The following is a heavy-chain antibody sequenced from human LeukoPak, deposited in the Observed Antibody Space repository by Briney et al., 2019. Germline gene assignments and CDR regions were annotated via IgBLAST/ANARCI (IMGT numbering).Heavy chain of an antibody. CDR3: AANSSLGN. CDR1: GFTFRNYA. V-gene: IGHV3-30*04. J-gene: IGHJ4*02. Sequence: GGTLRLSCVVSGFTFRNYAMDWVRQAPGKGLEWVGDISYDGGYANYPSVVRERFTLFRNNSKKPLLLQINSLGPDAAAVYLCAANSSLGNWGQGTLVTVSS. D-gene: IGHD3-3*02. CDR2: ISYDGGYA.